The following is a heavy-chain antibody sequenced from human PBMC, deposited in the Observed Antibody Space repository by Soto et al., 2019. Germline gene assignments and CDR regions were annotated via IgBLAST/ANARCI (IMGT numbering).Heavy chain of an antibody. CDR2: INHSGST. V-gene: IGHV4-34*01. D-gene: IGHD1-7*01. CDR3: ARGIKRGGLELRIGYYYYYMDV. CDR1: GGSFSGYY. Sequence: LPLNCGVYGGSFSGYYWSCMRQPPGQGLEWIGEINHSGSTNYNPSLKSRVTISVDTSKNQFSLKLSSVTAADTAVYYCARGIKRGGLELRIGYYYYYMDVWGKGTTVTVSS. J-gene: IGHJ6*03.